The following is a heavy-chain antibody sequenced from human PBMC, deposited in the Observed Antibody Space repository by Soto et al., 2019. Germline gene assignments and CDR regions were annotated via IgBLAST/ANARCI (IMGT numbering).Heavy chain of an antibody. CDR3: AASIFYYGMDV. Sequence: GESLKISCKGSGYTFTNYWIGWVRQMLGKGLEWMGIIYPGDSDTKYNPSFQGQVTISADKSITTTYLQWSSLKASDTAIYYCAASIFYYGMDVWGQGTTVTVSS. CDR1: GYTFTNYW. V-gene: IGHV5-51*01. CDR2: IYPGDSDT. J-gene: IGHJ6*02.